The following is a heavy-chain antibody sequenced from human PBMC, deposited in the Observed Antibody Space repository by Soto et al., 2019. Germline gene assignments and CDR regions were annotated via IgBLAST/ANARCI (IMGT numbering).Heavy chain of an antibody. J-gene: IGHJ5*02. CDR1: GGSISSGGYY. Sequence: QVQLQESGPGLVKPSQTLSLTCTVSGGSISSGGYYWSWIRQHPGKGLEWIGYIYYSGSTYYNPSIKSRVTIAVDTSKTQFSLKPSSVTAADTAVYYCARDRGYYDSSGSWFDPWGQGTLVTVSS. CDR2: IYYSGST. V-gene: IGHV4-31*03. D-gene: IGHD3-22*01. CDR3: ARDRGYYDSSGSWFDP.